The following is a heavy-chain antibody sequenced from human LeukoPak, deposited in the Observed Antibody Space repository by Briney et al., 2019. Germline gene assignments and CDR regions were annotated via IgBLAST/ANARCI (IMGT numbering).Heavy chain of an antibody. Sequence: PGGSLRLSCAASGFTFSDYYMSWIRQAPGKGLEGVSYISSSGSTIYYADSVKGRFTIFRDNAKNSLYLQMNSLRAEDTAVYYCASNIAAAGQGIYYYYGMDVWGQGTTVTVSS. D-gene: IGHD6-13*01. V-gene: IGHV3-11*01. J-gene: IGHJ6*02. CDR2: ISSSGSTI. CDR1: GFTFSDYY. CDR3: ASNIAAAGQGIYYYYGMDV.